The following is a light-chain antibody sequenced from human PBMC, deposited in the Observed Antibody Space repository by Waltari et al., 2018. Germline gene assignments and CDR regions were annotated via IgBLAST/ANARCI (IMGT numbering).Light chain of an antibody. J-gene: IGKJ3*01. CDR2: KAS. CDR3: QQYNNNSPFA. CDR1: QSVASW. V-gene: IGKV1-5*03. Sequence: DIQMTQSPSTLSASVGDRVTITCRASQSVASWVAWYQPKPGKAPKLLIYKASTLESGVPSRFSGSGSGTEFTLSITSLQPDDFATYYCQQYNNNSPFAFGPGTRVDIK.